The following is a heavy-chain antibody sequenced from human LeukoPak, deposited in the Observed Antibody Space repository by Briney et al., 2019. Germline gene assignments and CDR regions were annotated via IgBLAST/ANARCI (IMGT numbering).Heavy chain of an antibody. V-gene: IGHV3-23*01. CDR2: ITGDGTTT. CDR3: AKMQGYFDY. J-gene: IGHJ4*02. CDR1: GLTFSSYG. Sequence: GGSLRLSCGASGLTFSSYGMSWVRQAPGKGLQWVSAITGDGTTTYYADSVKGRFTISRENSKNILYLQMSSLRAEETAVYYCAKMQGYFDYWGQGTLVPASS.